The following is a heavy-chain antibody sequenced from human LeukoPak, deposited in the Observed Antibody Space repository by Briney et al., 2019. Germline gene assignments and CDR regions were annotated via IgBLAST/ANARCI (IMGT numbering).Heavy chain of an antibody. CDR3: AKDHYWSIDY. CDR2: IKGDGIST. J-gene: IGHJ4*02. V-gene: IGHV3-74*01. D-gene: IGHD3-3*01. CDR1: GFDFSSNW. Sequence: GGSLRLSCAASGFDFSSNWMHWVRHAPGQGLVWVSRIKGDGISTNYADSMKGRFTISRDIAKNTLYLQMNSLRAEDTGVYYCAKDHYWSIDYWGRGTLVTVSS.